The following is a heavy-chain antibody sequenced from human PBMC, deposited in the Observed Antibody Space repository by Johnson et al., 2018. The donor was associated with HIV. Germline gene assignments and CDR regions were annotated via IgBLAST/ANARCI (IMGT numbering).Heavy chain of an antibody. CDR1: GFTFSTYW. V-gene: IGHV3-30*02. D-gene: IGHD3-16*01. Sequence: QVQLVESGGGLVQPGGSLRLSCAASGFTFSTYWMSWVRQAPGKGLEWVAFIRYDGSNKYYADSVKGRFTISRDNSKNTLYLQMNSLRAEDTALYYCARGGRAKDAFDIWGQGTMVTVSS. CDR2: IRYDGSNK. CDR3: ARGGRAKDAFDI. J-gene: IGHJ3*02.